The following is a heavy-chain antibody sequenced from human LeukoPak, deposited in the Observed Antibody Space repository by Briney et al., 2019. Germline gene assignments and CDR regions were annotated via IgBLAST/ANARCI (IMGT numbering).Heavy chain of an antibody. D-gene: IGHD3-10*01. CDR1: GGSFSPYY. J-gene: IGHJ4*02. Sequence: SETLSLTCAAYGGSFSPYYWSWIRQPPGKGLEWIGEINHRGSTKYNPSLKSRATISVDTSKNQFSLNLSSVTAADTAVYYCARKDMWFGSRFDNWGQGTLVTVSS. CDR2: INHRGST. CDR3: ARKDMWFGSRFDN. V-gene: IGHV4-34*01.